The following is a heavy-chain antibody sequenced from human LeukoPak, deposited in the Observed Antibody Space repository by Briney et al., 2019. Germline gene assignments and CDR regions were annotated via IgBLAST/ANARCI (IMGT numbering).Heavy chain of an antibody. CDR1: GFTFSSYS. V-gene: IGHV3-21*01. Sequence: GGSLRLSCAASGFTFSSYSMNWVRQAPGKGLEWVSSISSSSSYIYYADSVKGRFTISRVNAKNSLYLQMNSLRAEDTAVYYCARVGYGGHRENWFDPWGQGTLVTVSS. D-gene: IGHD1-26*01. CDR3: ARVGYGGHRENWFDP. J-gene: IGHJ5*02. CDR2: ISSSSSYI.